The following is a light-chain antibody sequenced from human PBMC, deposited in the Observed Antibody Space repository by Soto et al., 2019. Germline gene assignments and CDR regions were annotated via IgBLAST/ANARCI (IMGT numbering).Light chain of an antibody. CDR1: HSISRY. CDR2: GAS. Sequence: AVQMTQSPSSVSASVGDRVTITCRASHSISRYLAWYQQKPGKAPKLLIYGASSLQSGVPSRFSGSGSGTDFTLTISSLQPEDFATYYCLQDYNYPRTFGQGTKVEIK. V-gene: IGKV1-6*01. CDR3: LQDYNYPRT. J-gene: IGKJ1*01.